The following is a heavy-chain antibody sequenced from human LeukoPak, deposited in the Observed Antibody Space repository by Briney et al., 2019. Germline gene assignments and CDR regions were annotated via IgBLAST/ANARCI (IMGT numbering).Heavy chain of an antibody. J-gene: IGHJ4*02. CDR3: AKDEVAVAGILDY. Sequence: GGSLRLSCAASGFTFSSFAMSWVRHAPGKGLEWVSGISGSGGSTYYADSVKGRFTISRDNSKNTLYLQMNSLRAEDTAVYYCAKDEVAVAGILDYWGQGTLVTVSS. CDR1: GFTFSSFA. CDR2: ISGSGGST. D-gene: IGHD6-19*01. V-gene: IGHV3-23*01.